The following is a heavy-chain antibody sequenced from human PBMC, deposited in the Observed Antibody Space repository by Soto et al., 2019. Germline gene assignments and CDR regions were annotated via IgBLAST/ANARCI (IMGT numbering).Heavy chain of an antibody. D-gene: IGHD6-19*01. Sequence: EVQLLESGGGLVQPGGSLRLSCAASGFTFSSYAMSWVRQAPGKGLEWVSAISGSGGGISYADSVKGRFTISRDNSKSTLYMQMNSLRAEDTAVYYCAKRTPYSSGWYGGCDYWGQGTLVTVAS. J-gene: IGHJ4*02. CDR2: ISGSGGGI. CDR1: GFTFSSYA. V-gene: IGHV3-23*01. CDR3: AKRTPYSSGWYGGCDY.